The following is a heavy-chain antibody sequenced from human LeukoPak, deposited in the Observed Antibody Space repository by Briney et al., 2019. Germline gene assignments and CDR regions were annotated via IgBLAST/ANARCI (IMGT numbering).Heavy chain of an antibody. V-gene: IGHV4-39*07. D-gene: IGHD3-16*01. CDR2: IYYSGST. Sequence: KPSETLSLTCTVSGGSISSSSYYWGWIRQPPGKGLEWIGSIYYSGSTYYNPSLKSRVTISVDTSKNQFSLKLSSVTAADTAVYYCAREHEGLWVDYWGQGTLVTVSS. CDR3: AREHEGLWVDY. J-gene: IGHJ4*02. CDR1: GGSISSSSYY.